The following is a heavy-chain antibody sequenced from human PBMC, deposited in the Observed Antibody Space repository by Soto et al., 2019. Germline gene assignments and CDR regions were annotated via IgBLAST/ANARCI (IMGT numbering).Heavy chain of an antibody. J-gene: IGHJ4*02. CDR1: GYTFNTYY. CDR3: ARGGHIAVVTASFDY. V-gene: IGHV1-46*02. CDR2: IHPSGGGT. Sequence: ASVKVSCKPSGYTFNTYYLHWVRQAPGQALEWMGVIHPSGGGTTYAQKFLGRVTVTRDTSTSTVLMELSSLRSDDTAVYYCARGGHIAVVTASFDYWGQGTLVTVSS. D-gene: IGHD2-21*02.